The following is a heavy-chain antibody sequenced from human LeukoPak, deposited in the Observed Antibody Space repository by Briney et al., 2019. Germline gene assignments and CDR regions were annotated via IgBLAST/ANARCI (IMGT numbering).Heavy chain of an antibody. CDR3: ARDLYYFHSSGYYAFGL. CDR2: INQDGSER. J-gene: IGHJ4*02. V-gene: IGHV3-7*01. Sequence: GGSLRLSCTASGFTFSDYWISWVRQAPGKGLEWVANINQDGSERHYVDSLRGRFTISRDNARNSLYLQMNSLRAEDTAVYFCARDLYYFHSSGYYAFGLWGQGTLVTVSS. D-gene: IGHD3-22*01. CDR1: GFTFSDYW.